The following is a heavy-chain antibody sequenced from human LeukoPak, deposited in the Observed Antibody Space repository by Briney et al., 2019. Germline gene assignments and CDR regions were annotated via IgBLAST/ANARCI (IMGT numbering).Heavy chain of an antibody. V-gene: IGHV4-59*08. CDR2: IYYSGST. CDR1: GGSISSYY. D-gene: IGHD3-9*01. J-gene: IGHJ3*02. Sequence: SETLSLTCTVSGGSISSYYWSWIRQPPGKGLEWIGYIYYSGSTNYNPSLKSRVTISVDTSKNQFSLKLSSVTAADTAVYYCARLLPGRVKYYDILTGYYNDAFDIWGQGTMVTVSS. CDR3: ARLLPGRVKYYDILTGYYNDAFDI.